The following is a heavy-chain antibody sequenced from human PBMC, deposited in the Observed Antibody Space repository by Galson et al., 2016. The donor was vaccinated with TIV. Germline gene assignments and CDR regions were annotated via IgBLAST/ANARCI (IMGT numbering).Heavy chain of an antibody. CDR1: GLSVSINY. J-gene: IGHJ6*02. CDR3: ARDRIVDATYYYYYYGMDV. D-gene: IGHD1-26*01. Sequence: AASGLSVSINYMTWVRQAPGKGLEWVSLISDGGNTYYPDSVKGRFTISRDNSKNTLYLQMNGLRAEDTGVYYCARDRIVDATYYYYYYGMDVWGQGTAVTVSS. V-gene: IGHV3-66*01. CDR2: ISDGGNT.